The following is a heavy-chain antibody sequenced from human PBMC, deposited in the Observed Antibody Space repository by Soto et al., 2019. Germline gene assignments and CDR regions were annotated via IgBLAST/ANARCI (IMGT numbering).Heavy chain of an antibody. CDR2: IYWDDDK. CDR3: AHRVTPGYYFDY. V-gene: IGHV2-5*02. D-gene: IGHD2-21*02. Sequence: QITLKESGPTLVKPTQTLTLTCTFSGFSLSTSGVGVGWIRQPPGKALEWLALIYWDDDKRYSPSLKSRLTIXKDXSKNQVVLTMTNMDPVDTATYYCAHRVTPGYYFDYWGQGTLVTVSS. J-gene: IGHJ4*02. CDR1: GFSLSTSGVG.